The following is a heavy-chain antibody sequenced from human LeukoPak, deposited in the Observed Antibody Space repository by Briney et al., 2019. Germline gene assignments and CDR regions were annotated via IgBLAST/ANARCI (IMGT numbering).Heavy chain of an antibody. J-gene: IGHJ5*02. CDR1: GGSISTSSYY. D-gene: IGHD4-23*01. CDR3: ARHVCSVGGNLAGHWFDP. V-gene: IGHV4-39*01. CDR2: IYYSGST. Sequence: PSETLSLTCTVSGGSISTSSYYWGWIRQPPGKGLEWIGSIYYSGSTYYNPSLKSRVTISVDTSKNQFSLKLSSVTAADTAVYYCARHVCSVGGNLAGHWFDPWGQGTLVTVSS.